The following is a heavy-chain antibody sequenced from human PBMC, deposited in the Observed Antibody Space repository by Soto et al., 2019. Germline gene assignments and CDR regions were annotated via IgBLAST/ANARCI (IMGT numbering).Heavy chain of an antibody. CDR1: GNYISSADYY. Sequence: SETLSLTCTVSGNYISSADYYWSWIRQPPGKGLEWIGFIYYSGSTYYHPSLKSRVTISVDTSKNQFSLKLSSVTAADTAVYYCARSGYYYYFDYWGQGTLVTVSS. CDR3: ARSGYYYYFDY. D-gene: IGHD3-22*01. V-gene: IGHV4-30-4*01. J-gene: IGHJ4*02. CDR2: IYYSGST.